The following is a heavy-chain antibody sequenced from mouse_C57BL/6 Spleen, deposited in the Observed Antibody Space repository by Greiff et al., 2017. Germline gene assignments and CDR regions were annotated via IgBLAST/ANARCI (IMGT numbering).Heavy chain of an antibody. CDR2: ISSGSSTI. CDR3: ARSFYDYLGVGYYFDY. J-gene: IGHJ2*01. D-gene: IGHD2-4*01. V-gene: IGHV5-17*01. CDR1: GFTFSDYG. Sequence: EVKVVESGGGLVKPGGSLKLSCAASGFTFSDYGMHWVRQAPEKGLEWVAYISSGSSTIYYADTVKGRFTISRDNAKNTLFLQMTSLRSEDTAMYYCARSFYDYLGVGYYFDYWGQGTTLTVSS.